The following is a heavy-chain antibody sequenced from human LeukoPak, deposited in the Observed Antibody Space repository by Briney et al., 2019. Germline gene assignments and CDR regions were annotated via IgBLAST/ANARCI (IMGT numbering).Heavy chain of an antibody. Sequence: PSETLSLTCSVSGGLISSSGNFYWGWIRQVPGKGLEWIGSVYYTGYSYDNPSLKSRVTVSVDTSKNQFSLKLSSVTAADTAVYYCARGDETRGYTMGYWGQGTPVTVSS. CDR3: ARGDETRGYTMGY. CDR1: GGLISSSGNFY. V-gene: IGHV4-39*01. D-gene: IGHD3-16*02. J-gene: IGHJ4*02. CDR2: VYYTGYS.